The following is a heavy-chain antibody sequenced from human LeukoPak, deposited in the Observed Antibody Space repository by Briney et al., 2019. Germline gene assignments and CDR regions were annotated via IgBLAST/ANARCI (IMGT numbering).Heavy chain of an antibody. J-gene: IGHJ6*02. D-gene: IGHD3-3*01. V-gene: IGHV5-51*01. CDR1: GYSFTSHW. CDR3: ARAFWSGYYYYGMDV. Sequence: GESLKISCKGSGYSFTSHWIGWVRQMPGKGLEWMGIIYPGDSDTRYSPSFQGQVTISADKSISTAYLQWSSLKATDTAMYYCARAFWSGYYYYGMDVWGQGTTVTVSS. CDR2: IYPGDSDT.